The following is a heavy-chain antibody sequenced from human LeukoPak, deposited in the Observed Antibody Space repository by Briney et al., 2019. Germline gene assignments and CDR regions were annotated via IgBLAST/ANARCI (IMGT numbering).Heavy chain of an antibody. Sequence: ASVKVSCKASGYTFTDYFMHWVRQAPGQGLEWMGWINPKSGGTKYAQKFQGRVTMTRDTSTSTVYMELSSLRSEDTVVYYCARDPGSSSGYYFDYWGQGTLVTVSS. CDR2: INPKSGGT. V-gene: IGHV1-2*02. D-gene: IGHD6-6*01. J-gene: IGHJ4*02. CDR1: GYTFTDYF. CDR3: ARDPGSSSGYYFDY.